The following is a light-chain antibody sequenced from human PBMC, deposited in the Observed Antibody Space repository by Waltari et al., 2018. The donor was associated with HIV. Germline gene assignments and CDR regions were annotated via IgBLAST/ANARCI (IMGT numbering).Light chain of an antibody. Sequence: DIVMTQSPDSLAVSLGERATINCKSSQSVLYSSNNKNYLAWYQQKPGQPPKLLIYWASTRESGVPDRFSGSGSATDFTLEISRVEPEDVGIYYCMQALETPLTFGGGTRFEIK. CDR1: QSVLYSSNNKNY. V-gene: IGKV4-1*01. CDR2: WAS. J-gene: IGKJ4*01. CDR3: MQALETPLT.